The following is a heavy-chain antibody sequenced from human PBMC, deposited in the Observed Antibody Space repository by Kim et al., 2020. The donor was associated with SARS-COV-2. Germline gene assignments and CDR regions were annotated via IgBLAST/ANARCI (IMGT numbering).Heavy chain of an antibody. D-gene: IGHD1-1*01. CDR1: GFTFSSYA. CDR2: ISGSGGST. V-gene: IGHV3-23*01. CDR3: AKRLGTTGTTAGYYFDY. Sequence: RGSLRLSCAASGFTFSSYAMSWVRQAPGKGLEWVSAISGSGGSTYYADSVKGRFTISRDNSKNTLYLQMNSLRAEDTAVYYCAKRLGTTGTTAGYYFDYWGQGTLVTVSS. J-gene: IGHJ4*02.